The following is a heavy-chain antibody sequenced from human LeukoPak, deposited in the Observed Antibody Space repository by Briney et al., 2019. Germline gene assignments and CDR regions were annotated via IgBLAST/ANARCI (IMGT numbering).Heavy chain of an antibody. Sequence: GESLKIPCKGPGYSFTSYWVGWVRQMPGKGLEWMGIIYPGDSDTRYSPSFQGQVTISADKSISTAYLQWSSLKASDTAMYYCARHEAGKYYYGSGSSYYYYYYMDVWGKGTTVTVSS. J-gene: IGHJ6*03. V-gene: IGHV5-51*01. CDR1: GYSFTSYW. CDR2: IYPGDSDT. D-gene: IGHD3-10*01. CDR3: ARHEAGKYYYGSGSSYYYYYYMDV.